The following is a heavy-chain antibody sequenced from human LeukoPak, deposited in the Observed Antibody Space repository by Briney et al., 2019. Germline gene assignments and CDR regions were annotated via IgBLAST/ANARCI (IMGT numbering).Heavy chain of an antibody. CDR1: GGPISSYF. J-gene: IGHJ4*02. CDR3: ARIDRAVAGTIDY. CDR2: IYYSGST. Sequence: SETLSLTCTVSGGPISSYFWSCIRQPPGKGLEWIGYIYYSGSTNYNPSLKSRVTMSVDTSKNQFSLKLSSVTAADTAVYYCARIDRAVAGTIDYWGQGTLVTVSS. V-gene: IGHV4-59*08. D-gene: IGHD6-19*01.